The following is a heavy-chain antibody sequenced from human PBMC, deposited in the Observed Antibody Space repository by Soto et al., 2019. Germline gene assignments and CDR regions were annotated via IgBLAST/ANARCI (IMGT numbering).Heavy chain of an antibody. CDR1: GGSVSSGSYY. CDR2: IYYSGST. J-gene: IGHJ3*02. V-gene: IGHV4-61*01. CDR3: ARGSGPNDAFDI. D-gene: IGHD2-15*01. Sequence: SETLSLTCTVSGGSVSSGSYYWSWIRQPPGKGLEWIGYIYYSGSTNYNPSLKSRVTISVDTSKNQFSLKLSSVTAADTAVYYCARGSGPNDAFDIWGQGTIDT.